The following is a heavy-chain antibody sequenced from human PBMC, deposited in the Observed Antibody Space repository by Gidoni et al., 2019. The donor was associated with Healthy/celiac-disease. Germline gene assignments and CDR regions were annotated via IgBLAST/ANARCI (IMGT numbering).Heavy chain of an antibody. J-gene: IGHJ6*02. Sequence: QVQLVQSGAEVEKPGASVKVSCTVAGYTVTDLSMPWVRQAPGKGLEWMGGFDPEDGETIYAQKFQGSVTMTEDTSTDTAYMELSSLRSEDTAVYYCATLSSSSREPLFYYYYGMDVWGQGTTVTVSS. D-gene: IGHD6-6*01. CDR3: ATLSSSSREPLFYYYYGMDV. V-gene: IGHV1-24*01. CDR2: FDPEDGET. CDR1: GYTVTDLS.